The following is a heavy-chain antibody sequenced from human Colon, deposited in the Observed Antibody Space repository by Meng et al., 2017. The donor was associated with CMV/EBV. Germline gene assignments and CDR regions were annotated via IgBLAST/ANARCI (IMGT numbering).Heavy chain of an antibody. Sequence: GESLKISCTASGFTFSSYTMNWVRQAPGKGLEWVSSISSTSAFIYYADSVKGRFTISRDNANNSLYLQMNSLRAEDTAVYYCARVVGDFWSNYHRIVSPDYYGMDVWGLGTTVTVSS. CDR1: GFTFSSYT. CDR3: ARVVGDFWSNYHRIVSPDYYGMDV. V-gene: IGHV3-21*01. D-gene: IGHD3-3*01. J-gene: IGHJ6*02. CDR2: ISSTSAFI.